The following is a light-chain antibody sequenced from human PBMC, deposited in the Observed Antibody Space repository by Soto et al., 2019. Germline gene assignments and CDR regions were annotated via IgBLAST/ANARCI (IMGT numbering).Light chain of an antibody. V-gene: IGKV3-15*01. J-gene: IGKJ4*01. CDR3: QQAATFPLT. CDR2: GAS. CDR1: QSVRSN. Sequence: EIVMTQSPATLSVSPGERATLSCRASQSVRSNLAWYQQKPGRGPRLLIYGASTRATGIPARFSGSGSGTEFTLTISSLQSEDSATYYCQQAATFPLTFGGGTEVEIK.